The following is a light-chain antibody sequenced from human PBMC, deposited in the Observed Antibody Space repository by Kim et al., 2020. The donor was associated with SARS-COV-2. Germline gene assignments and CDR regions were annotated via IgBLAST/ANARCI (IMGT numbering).Light chain of an antibody. CDR2: EVS. V-gene: IGLV2-23*02. CDR1: SSDVGSYNL. Sequence: QSVTRSCTGTSSDVGSYNLVSWYQQHPGKAPKLMIYEVSKRPSGVSNRFSGSKSGNTASLTISGLQAEDEADYYCCSYAGSSTAVFGGGTQLTVL. J-gene: IGLJ7*01. CDR3: CSYAGSSTAV.